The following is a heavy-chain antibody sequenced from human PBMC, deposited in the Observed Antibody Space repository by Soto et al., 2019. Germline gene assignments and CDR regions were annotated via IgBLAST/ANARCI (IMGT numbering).Heavy chain of an antibody. J-gene: IGHJ5*02. D-gene: IGHD6-19*01. CDR3: ARDRSSGAGYDP. CDR1: GYSITDAYY. Sequence: SETLSLTCAVYGYSITDAYYWAWIRQPPGKGLEWIGNIHPGGNSYYNPSLKSRVTISVDTSKNQLSLNLNSVTAADTAVYYCARDRSSGAGYDPWGQGTLVTVSS. CDR2: IHPGGNS. V-gene: IGHV4-38-2*02.